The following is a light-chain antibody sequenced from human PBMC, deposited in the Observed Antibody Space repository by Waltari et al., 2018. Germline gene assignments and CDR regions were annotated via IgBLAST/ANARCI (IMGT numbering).Light chain of an antibody. CDR1: PGISNY. CDR3: QQLNSYQWT. CDR2: AAS. J-gene: IGKJ1*01. Sequence: IQLTQSPSSLSASVGDRVTITCRASPGISNYLAWYQQKPGKAPKLLIYAASTLQSGVPSRFSGSGSGTDFTLTISSLQPEDVATYYCQQLNSYQWTFGQGTKVEIK. V-gene: IGKV1-9*01.